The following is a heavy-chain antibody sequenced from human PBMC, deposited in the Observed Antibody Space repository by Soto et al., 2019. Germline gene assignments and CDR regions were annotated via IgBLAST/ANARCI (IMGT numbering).Heavy chain of an antibody. Sequence: PSETLSLTCAVSGGSISSGGYSWSWIRQPPGKGLEWIGYIYHSGSTYYNPSLKSRVTISVDRSKNQFSLKLSSVTAADTAVYYCAREGGDYDFWSGYYRGAFDIWGQGTMVTVSS. V-gene: IGHV4-30-2*01. D-gene: IGHD3-3*01. CDR3: AREGGDYDFWSGYYRGAFDI. CDR2: IYHSGST. CDR1: GGSISSGGYS. J-gene: IGHJ3*02.